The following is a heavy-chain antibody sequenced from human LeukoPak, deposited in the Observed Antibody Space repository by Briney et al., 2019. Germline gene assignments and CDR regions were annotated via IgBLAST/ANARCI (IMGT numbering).Heavy chain of an antibody. V-gene: IGHV4-61*02. CDR2: ICSSGNT. J-gene: IGHJ3*01. Sequence: SGTLSLTCTVSGASISSGSYYWSWIRQPAGKGLEWIGRICSSGNTNYNPSLKSRVTISVDTSKNQFSLKLSSMTATDTAMYYCARVLRTLSDAFDVWGQGTMVTVSS. D-gene: IGHD3-16*02. CDR3: ARVLRTLSDAFDV. CDR1: GASISSGSYY.